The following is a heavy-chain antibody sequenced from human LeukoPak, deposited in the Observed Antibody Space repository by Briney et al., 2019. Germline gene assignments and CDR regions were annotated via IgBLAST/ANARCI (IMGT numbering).Heavy chain of an antibody. CDR3: ARDLGYYDILTGYYPLDY. CDR1: GYTFTSYG. V-gene: IGHV1-18*01. CDR2: ISSYNGNT. D-gene: IGHD3-9*01. J-gene: IGHJ4*02. Sequence: ASVKVSCKASGYTFTSYGISWVRQAPGQGLEWMRWISSYNGNTNYAQKLQGRFTMTTDTSTSTAYMELRSLRSDDTAVYYCARDLGYYDILTGYYPLDYWGQGTLVTV.